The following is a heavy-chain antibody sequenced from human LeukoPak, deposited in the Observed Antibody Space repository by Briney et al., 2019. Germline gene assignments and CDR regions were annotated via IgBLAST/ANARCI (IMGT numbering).Heavy chain of an antibody. CDR1: GGSISSYY. V-gene: IGHV4-4*07. D-gene: IGHD2-8*02. Sequence: SETLPLTCTVSGGSISSYYWSWIRQPAGKGLEWIGRINTGGSTNYSPSLKSRVAMSVDTSKNQFSLKLSSVTAADSAVYYCARDERWGRGLDYWGQGTLVTVSS. CDR3: ARDERWGRGLDY. CDR2: INTGGST. J-gene: IGHJ4*02.